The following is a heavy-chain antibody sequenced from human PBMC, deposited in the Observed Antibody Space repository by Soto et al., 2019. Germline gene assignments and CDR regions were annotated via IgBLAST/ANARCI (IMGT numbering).Heavy chain of an antibody. CDR2: IYHSGST. V-gene: IGHV4-59*12. Sequence: PSETLSLTCTVSGGSISSYYWSWIRQPPGKGLEWIGYIYHSGSTYYNPSLKSRVTISVHTSSSQFSLELSSVTAADTAVYYCARGLISGSHYSGGWYYFDSWGQGTQVTVSS. CDR1: GGSISSYY. CDR3: ARGLISGSHYSGGWYYFDS. D-gene: IGHD1-26*01. J-gene: IGHJ4*02.